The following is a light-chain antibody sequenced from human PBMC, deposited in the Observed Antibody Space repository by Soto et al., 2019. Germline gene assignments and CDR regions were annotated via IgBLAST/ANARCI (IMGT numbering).Light chain of an antibody. Sequence: GVSQSASTLSLSTGERATLSCRASQSVSSYLAWYQQKPGQAPRLLIYDASNRATGIPARFSGSGSGTDFTLTISSLEPEDFAVYYCQQRSNWPRTFAQRTKVAIK. J-gene: IGKJ1*01. V-gene: IGKV3-11*01. CDR3: QQRSNWPRT. CDR1: QSVSSY. CDR2: DAS.